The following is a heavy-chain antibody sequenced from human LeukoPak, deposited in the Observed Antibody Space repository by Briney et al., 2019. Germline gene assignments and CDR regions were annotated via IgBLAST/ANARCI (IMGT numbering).Heavy chain of an antibody. J-gene: IGHJ3*02. CDR3: ARGTYIWDFYDFYI. V-gene: IGHV3-74*01. CDR2: TNIDGRDT. Sequence: PGGSLRLSCAASGFTFSNYWMHWVRHAPGKGLGWVSRTNIDGRDTSYADSVRGRFTISRDNAKNTLYLQMNSLRAEDTALYYCARGTYIWDFYDFYIWGQETMVTVSS. CDR1: GFTFSNYW. D-gene: IGHD1-1*01.